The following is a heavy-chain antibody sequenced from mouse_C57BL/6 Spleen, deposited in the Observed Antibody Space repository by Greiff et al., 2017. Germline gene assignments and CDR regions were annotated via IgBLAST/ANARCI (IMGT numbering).Heavy chain of an antibody. J-gene: IGHJ2*01. D-gene: IGHD2-3*01. CDR1: GYSITSGYY. Sequence: EVQLKESGPGLVKPSQSLSLTCSVTGYSITSGYYWNWIRQFPGNKLEWMGYISYDGSNNYNPSLKNRISITRDTSKNQFFLKLNSVTTEDTATYYCAREGYDGYYFDYWGQGTTLTVSS. CDR2: ISYDGSN. CDR3: AREGYDGYYFDY. V-gene: IGHV3-6*01.